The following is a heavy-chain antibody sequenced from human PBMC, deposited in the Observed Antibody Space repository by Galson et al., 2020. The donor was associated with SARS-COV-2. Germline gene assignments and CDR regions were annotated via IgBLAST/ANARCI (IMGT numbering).Heavy chain of an antibody. J-gene: IGHJ6*03. CDR3: VKDGGVVIANYYMDV. D-gene: IGHD3-22*01. CDR2: IRGSGSGGDS. CDR1: GFTFSTHA. Sequence: GESLKISCVASGFTFSTHAMTWVRQAPGKGLEWVSEIRGSGSGGDSCYADSVKGRFTISRDNSKSTLYLQMNSLRVEDTAYYFCVKDGGVVIANYYMDVWGKGTTVTVSS. V-gene: IGHV3-23*01.